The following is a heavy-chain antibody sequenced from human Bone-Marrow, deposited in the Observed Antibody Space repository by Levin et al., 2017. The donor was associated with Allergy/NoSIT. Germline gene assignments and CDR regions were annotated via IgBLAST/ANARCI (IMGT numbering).Heavy chain of an antibody. J-gene: IGHJ4*02. V-gene: IGHV3-9*01. CDR3: AKGSRRYSSSWYGVPFDS. CDR1: GFNFDDYA. CDR2: ISWNNDRI. D-gene: IGHD6-13*01. Sequence: PGGSLRLSCVASGFNFDDYAIHWVRQGPGKGLEWVAGISWNNDRIEYAHSVRGRFAIARDNAKKSVILQMDSLRIEDTALYYCAKGSRRYSSSWYGVPFDSWGQGTQVTVSS.